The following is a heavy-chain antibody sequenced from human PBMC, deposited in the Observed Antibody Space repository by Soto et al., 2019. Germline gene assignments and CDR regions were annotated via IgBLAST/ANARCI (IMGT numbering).Heavy chain of an antibody. J-gene: IGHJ6*02. CDR3: ATAERGYSYGYDYYYGMDV. V-gene: IGHV1-18*01. Sequence: ASVKVSCKASGGTFSSYTISWVRQVPGQGLEWMGWISAYNGNTNYAQKLQGRVTMTTDTSTSTAYMELRSLRSDDTAVYYCATAERGYSYGYDYYYGMDVWGQGTTVTVSS. CDR2: ISAYNGNT. D-gene: IGHD5-18*01. CDR1: GGTFSSYT.